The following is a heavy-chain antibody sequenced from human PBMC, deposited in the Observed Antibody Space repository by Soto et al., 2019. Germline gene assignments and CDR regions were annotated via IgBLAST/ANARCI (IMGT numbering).Heavy chain of an antibody. D-gene: IGHD5-12*01. CDR2: IYYSGST. CDR3: ARAVREYSGYDYPYFDY. CDR1: GGSISSGGYY. Sequence: QVQLQESGPGLVKPSQTLSLTCTVSGGSISSGGYYWSWIRQHPGKGLEWIGYIYYSGSTYYNPSLKGRVTISVETSKNQFSLKLSSVTAADTAVYYCARAVREYSGYDYPYFDYWGQGTLVTVSS. J-gene: IGHJ4*02. V-gene: IGHV4-31*03.